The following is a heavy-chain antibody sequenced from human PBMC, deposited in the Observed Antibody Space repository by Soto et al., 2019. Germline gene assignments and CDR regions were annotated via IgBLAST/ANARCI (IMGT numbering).Heavy chain of an antibody. CDR3: ARGYCSGGSCSPGGMDV. CDR2: INGDGSST. J-gene: IGHJ6*02. D-gene: IGHD2-15*01. CDR1: GFTFSTYW. V-gene: IGHV3-74*01. Sequence: EVQLVESGGGLVQPGGSLRLSCAASGFTFSTYWMHWVRQAPGKGLVWVSRINGDGSSTSYADSVKGRFTISRDNAXNXXYVQMNSLRAEDTAVYYCARGYCSGGSCSPGGMDVWGQGTTVTVSS.